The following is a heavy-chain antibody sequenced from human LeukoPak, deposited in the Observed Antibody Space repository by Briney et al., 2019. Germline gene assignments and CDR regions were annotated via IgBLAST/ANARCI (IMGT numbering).Heavy chain of an antibody. V-gene: IGHV1-8*01. CDR3: ARGPSRRGVVVTPTRRGRLNWFDP. D-gene: IGHD3-22*01. CDR2: MNPNSGNT. Sequence: ASVKVSCKASGYTFTSYDINWVRQATGQGLEWMGYMNPNSGNTGYAQKFQGRVTMTRNTSISTAYMELSSLRSEDTAVYYCARGPSRRGVVVTPTRRGRLNWFDPWGQGTLVTVSS. CDR1: GYTFTSYD. J-gene: IGHJ5*02.